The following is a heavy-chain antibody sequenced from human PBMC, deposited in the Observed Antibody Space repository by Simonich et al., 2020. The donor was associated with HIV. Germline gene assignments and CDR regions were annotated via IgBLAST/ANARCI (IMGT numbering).Heavy chain of an antibody. CDR2: TYHSVST. Sequence: QVQLQESGPGLVKPSETLSLTCAVSGYSISSGYYWGWIRQPPGKGLEWFGSTYHSVSTYYNPSLKSRVTISVDTSKNQFSLKLSSVTAADTAVYYCARNTATRGSNWYFDLWGRGTLVTVSS. CDR3: ARNTATRGSNWYFDL. J-gene: IGHJ2*01. CDR1: GYSISSGYY. V-gene: IGHV4-38-2*01. D-gene: IGHD3-16*01.